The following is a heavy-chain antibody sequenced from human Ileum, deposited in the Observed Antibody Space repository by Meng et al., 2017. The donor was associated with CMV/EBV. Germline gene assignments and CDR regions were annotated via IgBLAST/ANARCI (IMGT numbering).Heavy chain of an antibody. CDR1: GGTFADYA. Sequence: QAQLVQSGTEVKKPGSSVIVSCKASGGTFADYAISWVRQAPGQGLEWMGGIIPTLGAEEYAENFQGRLKITADESTTIAYMELSSLKSEDTAVYYCARGEPFDFWGQGTLVTVSS. CDR3: ARGEPFDF. J-gene: IGHJ4*02. D-gene: IGHD1-14*01. CDR2: IIPTLGAE. V-gene: IGHV1-69*12.